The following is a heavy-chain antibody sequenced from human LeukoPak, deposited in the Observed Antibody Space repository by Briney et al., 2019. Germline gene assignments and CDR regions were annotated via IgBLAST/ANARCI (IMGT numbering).Heavy chain of an antibody. CDR1: GGSFSGYY. V-gene: IGHV4-34*01. D-gene: IGHD6-19*01. CDR2: ITHTRST. J-gene: IGHJ6*03. Sequence: PSETLSLTCAVYGGSFSGYYWSWIRQPPGKGLEWIGEITHTRSTNYNPSLKSRVTISVDTSKNQFSLKLSSVTAADTAVYYCARGRKKNSSASEKKFSYYYSMDVWGKGTTVTISS. CDR3: ARGRKKNSSASEKKFSYYYSMDV.